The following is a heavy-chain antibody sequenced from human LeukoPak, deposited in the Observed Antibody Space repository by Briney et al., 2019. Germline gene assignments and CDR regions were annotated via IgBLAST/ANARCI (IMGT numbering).Heavy chain of an antibody. CDR1: GFTFSSYG. CDR3: AKATNGTAPLTDY. CDR2: ISYDGSNK. Sequence: GRSLRLSCAASGFTFSSYGMHWFRQAPGKGLEWVAVISYDGSNKYYADSVKGRFTISRDNSKNTLYLQMNSLRAEDTAVYYCAKATNGTAPLTDYWGQGTLVTVSS. D-gene: IGHD5-18*01. V-gene: IGHV3-30*18. J-gene: IGHJ4*02.